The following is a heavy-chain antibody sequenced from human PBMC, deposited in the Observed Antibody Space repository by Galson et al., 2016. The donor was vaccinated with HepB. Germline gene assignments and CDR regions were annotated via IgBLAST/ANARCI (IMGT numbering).Heavy chain of an antibody. J-gene: IGHJ6*02. D-gene: IGHD6-13*01. Sequence: ETLSLTCTVSGGSISNYYWSWIRQPPGKGLEWIAYIYYSGSTNQNPSLKSRVTISVDTSKNQFSLQLRSVTAADTAVYYCARDRGSAAGFDVWGQGTTVTVSS. CDR3: ARDRGSAAGFDV. CDR2: IYYSGST. V-gene: IGHV4-59*01. CDR1: GGSISNYY.